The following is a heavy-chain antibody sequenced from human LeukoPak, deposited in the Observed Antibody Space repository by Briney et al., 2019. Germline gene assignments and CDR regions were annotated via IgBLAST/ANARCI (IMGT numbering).Heavy chain of an antibody. CDR3: ARFYCSSTSCYGGMEDAFDI. CDR1: DDSISDYY. CDR2: FHNSGTS. D-gene: IGHD2-2*01. V-gene: IGHV4-59*01. Sequence: SETLSLTCTVSDDSISDYYRGWIRQPPGKGLEWIGYFHNSGTSTYNPSLKGRVTISVDTSRNQFSLKLSSVTAADTAVYYCARFYCSSTSCYGGMEDAFDIWGQGTMVTVSS. J-gene: IGHJ3*02.